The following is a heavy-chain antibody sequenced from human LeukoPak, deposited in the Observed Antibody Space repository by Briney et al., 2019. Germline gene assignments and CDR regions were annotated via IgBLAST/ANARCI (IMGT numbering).Heavy chain of an antibody. CDR1: GFTFSSYG. V-gene: IGHV3-33*01. CDR2: IWYDGSNK. J-gene: IGHJ4*02. Sequence: GGSLRLSCAASGFTFSSYGVHWVRQAPGKGLEWVAVIWYDGSNKYYADSVKGRFTISRDNSKNTLYLQMNSLRAEDTAVYYCASLGTGSGSYSSDYWGQGTLVTVSS. CDR3: ASLGTGSGSYSSDY. D-gene: IGHD3-10*01.